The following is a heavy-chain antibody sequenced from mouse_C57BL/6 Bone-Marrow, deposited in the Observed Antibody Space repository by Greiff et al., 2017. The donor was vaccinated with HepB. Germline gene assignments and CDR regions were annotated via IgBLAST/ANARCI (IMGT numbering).Heavy chain of an antibody. CDR1: GYTFTSYW. V-gene: IGHV1-64*01. CDR3: ARWDYYGSSHWYFDV. J-gene: IGHJ1*03. Sequence: QVQLQQPGAELVKPGASVKLSCKASGYTFTSYWMHWVKQRPGQGLEWIGMIHPNSGSTNYNEKLKSKATLTVDKSSSTAYMQLSSLTSEDSAVYYCARWDYYGSSHWYFDVWGTGTTFTVSS. D-gene: IGHD1-1*01. CDR2: IHPNSGST.